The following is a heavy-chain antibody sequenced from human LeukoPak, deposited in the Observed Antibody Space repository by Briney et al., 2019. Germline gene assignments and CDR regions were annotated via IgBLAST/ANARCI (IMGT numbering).Heavy chain of an antibody. J-gene: IGHJ4*02. Sequence: GGSLRLSCAASGFTFSSYAMSWVRQAPGKGLEWVSAISGNGDITYYTDSVKGRFTISRDNSKNTLFLQMNSLRAEDTAVYHCAKVTGGDMITYGGLDYWGQGTLVTVSS. CDR1: GFTFSSYA. D-gene: IGHD3-16*01. CDR3: AKVTGGDMITYGGLDY. CDR2: ISGNGDIT. V-gene: IGHV3-23*01.